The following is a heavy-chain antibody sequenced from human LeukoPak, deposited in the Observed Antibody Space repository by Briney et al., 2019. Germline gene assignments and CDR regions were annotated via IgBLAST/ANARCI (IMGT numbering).Heavy chain of an antibody. CDR2: IRSDASNK. D-gene: IGHD5-12*01. CDR3: ARDNGYFGYNDY. J-gene: IGHJ4*02. CDR1: GFNFRNYD. Sequence: PGGSLRLSCAASGFNFRNYDMHWVRQAPGKGLEWVASIRSDASNKYYADSVKGRFTISRDNAKNTLFLQMNSLRAEDTAVYYCARDNGYFGYNDYWGQGTQVTVSS. V-gene: IGHV3-33*01.